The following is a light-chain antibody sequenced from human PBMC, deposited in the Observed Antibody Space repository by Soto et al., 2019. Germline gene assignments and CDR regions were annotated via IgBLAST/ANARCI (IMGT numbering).Light chain of an antibody. CDR2: AAS. J-gene: IGKJ4*01. Sequence: EKVMTQSPATLSVSPGGRATLSCRASQSVDSDLASYQQKPGQPPRLLIYAASTRATDIPDRFSCSGSGTEFTHTISSLQSEDFAVYYCHQYYSWPLTFGGGTKVEI. CDR3: HQYYSWPLT. V-gene: IGKV3-15*01. CDR1: QSVDSD.